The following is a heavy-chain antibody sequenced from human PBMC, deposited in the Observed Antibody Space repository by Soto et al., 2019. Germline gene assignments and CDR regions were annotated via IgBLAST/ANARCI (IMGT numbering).Heavy chain of an antibody. CDR1: GGSISSSAYY. CDR2: ISYSGFT. Sequence: TLSLTCTVSGGSISSSAYYWSWMRQHPGKGLEWIGYISYSGFTYYNPSLVSRVSISVDTSKNQFSLNLSSVTAADTAMYYCAREEASSRTLMIWGQGTPVTVSS. J-gene: IGHJ4*02. D-gene: IGHD6-13*01. V-gene: IGHV4-31*03. CDR3: AREEASSRTLMI.